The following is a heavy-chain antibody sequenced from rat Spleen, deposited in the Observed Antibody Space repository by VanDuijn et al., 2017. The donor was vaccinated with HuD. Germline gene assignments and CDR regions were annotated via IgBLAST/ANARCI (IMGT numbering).Heavy chain of an antibody. V-gene: IGHV5-19*01. CDR2: ISPSGGST. CDR1: GFTFSNYG. Sequence: EVQLVESGGGLVQPGRSLKLSCAASGFTFSNYGMHWIRQAPTKGLEWVASISPSGGSTYYRDSVRGRFSISRDNAKSTLYLQMDSLRSEDTATYYCTADYDGTFYYDYWGQGVMVTVSS. J-gene: IGHJ2*01. CDR3: TADYDGTFYYDY. D-gene: IGHD1-12*02.